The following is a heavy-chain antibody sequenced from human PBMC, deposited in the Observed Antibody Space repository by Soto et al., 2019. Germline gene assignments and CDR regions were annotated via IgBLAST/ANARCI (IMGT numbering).Heavy chain of an antibody. CDR3: ARWWSGSRQGFDP. Sequence: QVQLQESGPGLVKPSQTLSLTCTVSGGSISSGDYYWSWIRQHPGKGLEWIGYIYYSGSTYYDPSLQSRVTTSEDTSKNQFSLKLSSVTAADTAVYYCARWWSGSRQGFDPWGQGTLVTVSS. CDR2: IYYSGST. D-gene: IGHD3-3*01. J-gene: IGHJ5*02. CDR1: GGSISSGDYY. V-gene: IGHV4-31*03.